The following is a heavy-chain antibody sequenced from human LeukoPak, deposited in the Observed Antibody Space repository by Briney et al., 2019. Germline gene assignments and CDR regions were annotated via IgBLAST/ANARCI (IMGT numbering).Heavy chain of an antibody. CDR3: ASRGGSSTSCYKY. J-gene: IGHJ4*02. V-gene: IGHV3-21*01. CDR2: ISSRSSYI. D-gene: IGHD2-2*02. Sequence: GGSLRLSCAASGFTFSSYSMNWVRQAPGKGLEWVSSISSRSSYIYYADSVKGRFTISRDNAKNSLYLQMNSLRAEDTAVYYCASRGGSSTSCYKYWGQGTLVTVSS. CDR1: GFTFSSYS.